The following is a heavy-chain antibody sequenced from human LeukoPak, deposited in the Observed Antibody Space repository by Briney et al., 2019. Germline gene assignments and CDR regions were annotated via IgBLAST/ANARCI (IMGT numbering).Heavy chain of an antibody. CDR2: ISSSGSTT. D-gene: IGHD3-22*01. Sequence: TGRSLTPSHAASGFTFSNYYMGWTSLAPGNGLDWDSYISSSGSTTYYADSVKGRCTISRDNAKSSLYLQMNSLRAEDTAVYYCARDSGTMIVDLSFDYWGQGTLVTVSS. CDR3: ARDSGTMIVDLSFDY. V-gene: IGHV3-11*04. J-gene: IGHJ4*02. CDR1: GFTFSNYY.